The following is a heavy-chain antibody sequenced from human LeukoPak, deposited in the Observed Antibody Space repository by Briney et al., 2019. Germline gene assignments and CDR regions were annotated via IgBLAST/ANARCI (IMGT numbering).Heavy chain of an antibody. CDR1: GGSFSGYY. Sequence: SETLSLTCAVYGGSFSGYYWSWIRQPPGKGLEWIGEINHSGSTNYNPSLKSRVTISVDTSKNQFSLKLSSVTAADTAVYYCARSKWVVGATYFDYWGQGTLVTASS. CDR3: ARSKWVVGATYFDY. D-gene: IGHD1-26*01. V-gene: IGHV4-34*01. CDR2: INHSGST. J-gene: IGHJ4*02.